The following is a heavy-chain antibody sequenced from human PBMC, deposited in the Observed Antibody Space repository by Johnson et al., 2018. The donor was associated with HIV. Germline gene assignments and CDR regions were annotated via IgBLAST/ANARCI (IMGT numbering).Heavy chain of an antibody. CDR1: GFTFSYAW. D-gene: IGHD3-16*01. V-gene: IGHV3-15*01. CDR2: ITSKTDGGTI. Sequence: VQLVESGGGLVKPGGSLRLSCAASGFTFSYAWMSWVRQAPGKGLEWVGRITSKTDGGTIDYAAPVKGRFTISRDDSKNTLYLQMNSLKTEDTAVYYCARDWGTRGWDDAFDIWGQGTMVTVSS. J-gene: IGHJ3*02. CDR3: ARDWGTRGWDDAFDI.